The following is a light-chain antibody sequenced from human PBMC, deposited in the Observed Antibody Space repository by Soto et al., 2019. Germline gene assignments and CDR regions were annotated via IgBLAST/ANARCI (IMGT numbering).Light chain of an antibody. CDR1: QDIRSY. CDR2: AAS. Sequence: DIQVTQSPSSLSASVGDSVTITCRASQDIRSYLAWFQQRPGKAPRALIYAASSLQGGVPSRFSGSESGTDFTLTISSLQPEDFATYDFLQYHCYHLTCGGGTKVDI. V-gene: IGKV1-16*01. CDR3: LQYHCYHLT. J-gene: IGKJ4*01.